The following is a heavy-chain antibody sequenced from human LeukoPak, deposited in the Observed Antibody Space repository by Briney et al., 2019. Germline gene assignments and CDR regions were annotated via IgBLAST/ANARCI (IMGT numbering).Heavy chain of an antibody. Sequence: GASVTVSCTASGGTFSSYAISWVRQAPGQGLEWMGGIIPIFGTANYAQKFQGRVTITADESTSTAYMELSSLRSEDTAVYDCARWDHYYDSSGQQYYFDYWGQGTLVTVSS. V-gene: IGHV1-69*13. CDR3: ARWDHYYDSSGQQYYFDY. D-gene: IGHD3-22*01. CDR2: IIPIFGTA. CDR1: GGTFSSYA. J-gene: IGHJ4*02.